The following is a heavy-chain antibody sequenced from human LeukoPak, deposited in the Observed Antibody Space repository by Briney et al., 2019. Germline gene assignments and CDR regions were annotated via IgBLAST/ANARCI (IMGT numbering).Heavy chain of an antibody. Sequence: PSETLSLTCTVSGGSISTYCWSWLRQPAGKGLEWIGHICTSRSTNYNPSLKSRVTMSVDTSNNEFSLKLNSVTAADTAVYYCARTYDSPGYYSPDYYYMDVWGKGTTVTISS. CDR2: ICTSRST. CDR3: ARTYDSPGYYSPDYYYMDV. D-gene: IGHD3-22*01. J-gene: IGHJ6*03. CDR1: GGSISTYC. V-gene: IGHV4-4*07.